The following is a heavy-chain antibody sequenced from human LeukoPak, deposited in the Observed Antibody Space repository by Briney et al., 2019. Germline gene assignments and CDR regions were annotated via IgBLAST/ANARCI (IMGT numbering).Heavy chain of an antibody. J-gene: IGHJ4*02. CDR3: ARVSSGSTFDY. CDR1: GYTITNYY. CDR2: INPSGGST. V-gene: IGHV1-46*01. Sequence: ASVKVSCTISGYTITNYYMHWVRQAPGQGLEWMGIINPSGGSTSYTQKFQGRVTMTRDTSTSTVYMELSSLTSEDTAVYYCARVSSGSTFDYWGQGTLVTVSS. D-gene: IGHD1-26*01.